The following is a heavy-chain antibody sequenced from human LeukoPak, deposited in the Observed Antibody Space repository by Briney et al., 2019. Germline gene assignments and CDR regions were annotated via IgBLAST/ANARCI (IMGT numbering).Heavy chain of an antibody. CDR3: ARTSKVGATHYFDY. V-gene: IGHV4-39*01. CDR2: IYSSGTT. J-gene: IGHJ4*02. Sequence: NPAETLSLTCTVSDGSIISYYWGWIRQPPGKGQEWIGIIYSSGTTYYNPSLKSRVTISVDTSKNQFSLRLSSVTAADTSLYFCARTSKVGATHYFDYWGQGTPVTVSS. CDR1: DGSIISYY. D-gene: IGHD1-26*01.